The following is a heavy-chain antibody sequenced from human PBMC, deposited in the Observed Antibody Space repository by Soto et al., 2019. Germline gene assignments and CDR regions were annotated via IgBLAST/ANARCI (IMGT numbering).Heavy chain of an antibody. CDR1: GGSISSGGYY. CDR2: IYYSGST. CDR3: ARAPSRGTYFQH. Sequence: TLSLTCTVSGGSISSGGYYWSWIRQHPGKGLEWIGYIYYSGSTYYNPSLKSRVTISVDTSKNQFSLKLSSVTAADTAVYYCARAPSRGTYFQHWGQGTLVTVS. D-gene: IGHD1-1*01. J-gene: IGHJ1*01. V-gene: IGHV4-31*03.